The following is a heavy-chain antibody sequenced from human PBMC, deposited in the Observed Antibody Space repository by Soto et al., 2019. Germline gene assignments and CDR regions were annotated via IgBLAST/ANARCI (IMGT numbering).Heavy chain of an antibody. Sequence: QVQLVESGGGVVQPGRSLRLSCAASGFTFSSYGMHWVRQAPGKGLEWVAVIWYDGSNKYYADSVKGRFTISRDNSKNTLYLQMNSLRAEDTAVYYCARDSKPGLERRLGPYYYYYGMDVWGQGTTVTVSS. V-gene: IGHV3-33*01. J-gene: IGHJ6*02. CDR1: GFTFSSYG. CDR3: ARDSKPGLERRLGPYYYYYGMDV. D-gene: IGHD1-1*01. CDR2: IWYDGSNK.